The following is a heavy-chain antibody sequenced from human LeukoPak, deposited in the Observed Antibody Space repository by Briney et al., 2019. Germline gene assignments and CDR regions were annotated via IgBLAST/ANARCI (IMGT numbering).Heavy chain of an antibody. CDR2: INYSGST. V-gene: IGHV4-34*01. CDR3: ARGSSRSV. D-gene: IGHD6-13*01. J-gene: IGHJ4*02. CDR1: GGSFNGYY. Sequence: PSETLSLTCAVYGGSFNGYYWSWIRQSPGKGLEWIGEINYSGSTNYNPSLKSRVTISVDTSKNQFSLNLTSVTAADTAVYYCARGSSRSVWGQGTLVTVS.